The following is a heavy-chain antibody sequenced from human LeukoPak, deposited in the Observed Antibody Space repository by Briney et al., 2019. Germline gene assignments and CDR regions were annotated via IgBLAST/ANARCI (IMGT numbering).Heavy chain of an antibody. D-gene: IGHD6-19*01. V-gene: IGHV4-34*01. CDR1: GGSFSGYY. CDR2: INHSGST. J-gene: IGHJ6*02. CDR3: ASIAVAGSYYYYGMDV. Sequence: PSETLSLTCAVYGGSFSGYYWSWIRQPPGKGLEWIGEINHSGSTNYNPSLKSRVTISVDTSKNQFSLRLSSVTAADTAVYYCASIAVAGSYYYYGMDVWGQGTTVTVSS.